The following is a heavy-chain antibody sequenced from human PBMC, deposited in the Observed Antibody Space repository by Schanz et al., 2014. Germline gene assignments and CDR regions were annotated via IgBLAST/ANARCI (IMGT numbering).Heavy chain of an antibody. Sequence: QVQVVQSGGGLVKPGGSLRLSCAASGFVFGDYYMTWIRQAPGKGLEWLSYISDRGTYTNYADSVKGRFTISRDNAKSSLYLQMNSLKVEDTSLYYGAASSGWQTSTHSWGQGTLVTVSS. D-gene: IGHD6-19*01. V-gene: IGHV3-11*05. J-gene: IGHJ4*02. CDR3: AASSGWQTSTHS. CDR1: GFVFGDYY. CDR2: ISDRGTYT.